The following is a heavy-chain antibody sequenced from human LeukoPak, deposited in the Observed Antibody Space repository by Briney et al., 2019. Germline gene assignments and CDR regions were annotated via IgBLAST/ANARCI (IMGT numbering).Heavy chain of an antibody. CDR1: RFTFSNSW. Sequence: PGGSLRLSCVASRFTFSNSWMNWVRQAPEKGLEWVANIKEDGSEKYYLESVKGRFTISRDNAKNSLYLQMNSLRDEDTALYYCARGRRGTQYQVFDSWGQGTLVTVSS. V-gene: IGHV3-7*04. CDR3: ARGRRGTQYQVFDS. CDR2: IKEDGSEK. J-gene: IGHJ5*01.